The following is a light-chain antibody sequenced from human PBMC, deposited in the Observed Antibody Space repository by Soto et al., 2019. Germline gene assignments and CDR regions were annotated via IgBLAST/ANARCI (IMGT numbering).Light chain of an antibody. CDR1: SSDVGDYNS. Sequence: QSALTQPRSVSGSPGQSVTVSCIGTSSDVGDYNSVSWYQQHPGKAPKLMIYDVSKQPSGVPDRFSGSKSGNTASLTISGLQAEDEADYYCCSYVGGYSYVFGIGTKVTVL. J-gene: IGLJ1*01. CDR2: DVS. V-gene: IGLV2-11*01. CDR3: CSYVGGYSYV.